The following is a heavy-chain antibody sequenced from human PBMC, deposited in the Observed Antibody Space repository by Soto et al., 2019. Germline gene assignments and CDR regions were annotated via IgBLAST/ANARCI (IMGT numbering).Heavy chain of an antibody. CDR1: GFTFSSYA. V-gene: IGHV3-23*01. J-gene: IGHJ4*02. CDR2: ISGSGGST. CDR3: AKVSSSWYAGFFDL. Sequence: GGSLRLSCAASGFTFSSYAMSWVRQAPGKGLEWVSAISGSGGSTYYADSVKGRFTTSRDNSMNTLYLQMNTLRAEDTAVYYCAKVSSSWYAGFFDLWGQGTLVTVS. D-gene: IGHD6-13*01.